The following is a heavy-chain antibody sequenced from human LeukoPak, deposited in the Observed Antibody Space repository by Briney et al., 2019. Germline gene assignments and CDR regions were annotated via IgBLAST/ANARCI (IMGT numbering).Heavy chain of an antibody. Sequence: PGGSLRLSCAASGFTFSRYGMHWVRQAPGKGLEWVAVIWYDGSNRQYADSVKGRFTISRDNSKNTLYLQMNSLRAEDTAVYYCAKENGAAVISHFDYWGQGTLVTVSS. V-gene: IGHV3-33*06. J-gene: IGHJ4*02. CDR2: IWYDGSNR. CDR3: AKENGAAVISHFDY. D-gene: IGHD2-21*01. CDR1: GFTFSRYG.